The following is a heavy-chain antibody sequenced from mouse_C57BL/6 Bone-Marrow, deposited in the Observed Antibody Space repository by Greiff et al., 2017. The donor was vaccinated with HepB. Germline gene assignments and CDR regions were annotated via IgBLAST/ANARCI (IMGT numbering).Heavy chain of an antibody. CDR2: ISGGGGNT. CDR3: ARQYTTVRLYFDY. V-gene: IGHV5-9*01. CDR1: GFTFSSYT. D-gene: IGHD1-1*01. J-gene: IGHJ2*01. Sequence: EVQVVESGGGLVKPGGSLKLSCAASGFTFSSYTMSWVRQTPEKRLEWVATISGGGGNTYYPDSVKGRFTISRDNAKNTLYLQMSSLRSEDTALYYCARQYTTVRLYFDYWGQGTTLTVSS.